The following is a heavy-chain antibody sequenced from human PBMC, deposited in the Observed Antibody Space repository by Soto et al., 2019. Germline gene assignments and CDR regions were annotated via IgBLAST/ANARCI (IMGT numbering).Heavy chain of an antibody. Sequence: GGSLRLSCAASGFTFSSYWMSWVRQAPGKGLEWVANIKQDGSEKYYVDSVKGRFTISRDNAKKPLYLQMNSLRAEDTAVYYCARDLHHLTNTDIVVVPAAFDPWGQGTLVTVSS. CDR3: ARDLHHLTNTDIVVVPAAFDP. D-gene: IGHD2-2*01. CDR1: GFTFSSYW. J-gene: IGHJ5*02. CDR2: IKQDGSEK. V-gene: IGHV3-7*01.